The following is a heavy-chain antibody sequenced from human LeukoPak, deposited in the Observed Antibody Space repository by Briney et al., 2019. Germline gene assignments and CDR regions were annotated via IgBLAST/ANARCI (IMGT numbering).Heavy chain of an antibody. CDR3: ARENPMIVPPAYDAFDI. CDR1: GFTFSSYS. D-gene: IGHD3-22*01. V-gene: IGHV3-21*01. Sequence: GGSLRLSCAASGFTFSSYSMNWVRQAPGKGLEWVSSISSSSRYIYYADSVKGRFTISRDNAKNSLYLQMNSLRAEDTAVYYCARENPMIVPPAYDAFDIWGQGTMVTVSS. J-gene: IGHJ3*02. CDR2: ISSSSRYI.